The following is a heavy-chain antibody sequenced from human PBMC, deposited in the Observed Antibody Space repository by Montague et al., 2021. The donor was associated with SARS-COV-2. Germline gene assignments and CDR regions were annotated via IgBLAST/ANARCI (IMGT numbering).Heavy chain of an antibody. D-gene: IGHD3-10*01. J-gene: IGHJ5*02. Sequence: SETLSLTCTVSGGSMSDHYWAWIRQPPGKGLEWLAYIYYSGGINSNASXXSRVTMSVDTSKNQFSLKLTSVTAADTAVYYSARAVSVRRAVNWFDPWGQGTLVTVSS. CDR3: ARAVSVRRAVNWFDP. CDR1: GGSMSDHY. V-gene: IGHV4-59*11. CDR2: IYYSGGI.